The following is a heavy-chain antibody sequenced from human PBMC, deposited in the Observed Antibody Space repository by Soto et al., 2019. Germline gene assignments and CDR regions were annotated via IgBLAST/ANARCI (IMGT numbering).Heavy chain of an antibody. CDR1: GGSISSYY. D-gene: IGHD4-17*01. CDR3: ARRYGYYFDY. CDR2: IYYSGST. J-gene: IGHJ4*02. V-gene: IGHV4-59*08. Sequence: QVQLQESGPGLVKPSETLSLTCTVSGGSISSYYWSWIRQPPGKGLELIGYIYYSGSTNYNPSLKSLVTISVDTSKNQLSLKLSSVNAADTAVYYCARRYGYYFDYWGQGTLVTVSS.